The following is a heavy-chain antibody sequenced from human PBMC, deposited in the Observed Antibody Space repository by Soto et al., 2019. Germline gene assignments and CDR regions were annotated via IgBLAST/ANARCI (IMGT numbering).Heavy chain of an antibody. D-gene: IGHD3-22*01. CDR2: INPNSGGT. J-gene: IGHJ4*02. Sequence: ASVKVSCKASGYTFTGYYMHWVRQAPGQGLEWMGWINPNSGGTNYAQKFQGWVTMTRDTSISTAYMELSRLRSDGTAVYYCARVNDSSGYYFDYWGQGTLVTVSS. CDR3: ARVNDSSGYYFDY. V-gene: IGHV1-2*04. CDR1: GYTFTGYY.